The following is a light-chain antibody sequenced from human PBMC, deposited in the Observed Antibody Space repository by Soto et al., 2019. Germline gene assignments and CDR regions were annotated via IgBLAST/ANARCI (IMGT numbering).Light chain of an antibody. CDR1: QSVGTY. CDR3: QQSYNWPRT. V-gene: IGKV3-15*01. J-gene: IGKJ1*01. Sequence: ELLMTQSPATLSVAPGERLTLSCRASQSVGTYLAWYQQKPGQAPRLLISGASTRATGVPARFSGSGSGTEFTLTINSLQSEDFAVYYCQQSYNWPRTFGQGTKVDIK. CDR2: GAS.